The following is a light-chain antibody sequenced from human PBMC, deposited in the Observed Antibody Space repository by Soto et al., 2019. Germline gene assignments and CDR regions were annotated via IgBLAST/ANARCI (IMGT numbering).Light chain of an antibody. V-gene: IGKV3-15*01. J-gene: IGKJ3*01. Sequence: EIVMTQSPATLSVSPGERATLSCRASQSVSSNLAWYQQKPGQAPRLLIYGASTRATGLPARFSGSGSGTEFTLTISRLQSEDFAVYFCQQYTNWPFTFGPGTKVDIK. CDR2: GAS. CDR3: QQYTNWPFT. CDR1: QSVSSN.